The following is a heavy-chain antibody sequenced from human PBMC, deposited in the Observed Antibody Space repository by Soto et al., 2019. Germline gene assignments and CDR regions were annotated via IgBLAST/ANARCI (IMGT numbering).Heavy chain of an antibody. CDR3: ARVGTGYYYKHV. D-gene: IGHD3-10*01. J-gene: IGHJ6*03. Sequence: SLRLSFAASGFTCRSSWMHWVRQAPGNGLVWVSRINSDGRITTDADSVKRRFTVSRDNDKNTLYLEMNSLRPEDTAVYYCARVGTGYYYKHVCGKAIPVTVSS. V-gene: IGHV3-74*01. CDR2: INSDGRIT. CDR1: GFTCRSSW.